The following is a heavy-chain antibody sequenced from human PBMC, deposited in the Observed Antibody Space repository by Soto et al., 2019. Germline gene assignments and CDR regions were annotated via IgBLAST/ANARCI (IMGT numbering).Heavy chain of an antibody. Sequence: PGESLKISCRGSGYSCTNSWVACVRQMPGKGLEWMGIIYPGDSDTRYSPSFQGQVTISADKSISTAYLQWSSLKASDTAMYYCARHLHGGYSSSCLDYWGQGTLVTAPQ. V-gene: IGHV5-51*01. D-gene: IGHD6-13*01. CDR1: GYSCTNSW. CDR3: ARHLHGGYSSSCLDY. CDR2: IYPGDSDT. J-gene: IGHJ4*02.